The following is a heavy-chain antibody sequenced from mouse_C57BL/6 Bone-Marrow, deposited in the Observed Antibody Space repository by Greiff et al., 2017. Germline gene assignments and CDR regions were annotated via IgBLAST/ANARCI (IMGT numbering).Heavy chain of an antibody. CDR2: ISGGGGNT. V-gene: IGHV5-9*01. Sequence: DVKLVESGGGLVKPGGSLKLSCAASGFTFSSYTMSWVRQTPEKRLQWVAAISGGGGNTYYPDSVKGRFTISRDNDKNILYLQMSSLRYDDTALYYCSRQVTTVLATKYFDVWGTGTTVTVSS. CDR3: SRQVTTVLATKYFDV. J-gene: IGHJ1*03. CDR1: GFTFSSYT. D-gene: IGHD1-1*01.